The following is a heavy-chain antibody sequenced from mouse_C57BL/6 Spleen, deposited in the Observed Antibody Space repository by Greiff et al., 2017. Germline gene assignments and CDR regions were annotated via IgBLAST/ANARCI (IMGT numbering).Heavy chain of an antibody. V-gene: IGHV3-6*01. Sequence: EVKVEESGPGLVKPSQSLSLTCSVTGYSITSGYYWNWIRQFPGNKLEWMGYISYDGSNNYNPSLKNRISITRDTSKNQFFLKLNSVTTEDTATYYCAREGYPLAYWGQGTLVTVSA. J-gene: IGHJ3*01. CDR1: GYSITSGYY. CDR3: AREGYPLAY. D-gene: IGHD2-2*01. CDR2: ISYDGSN.